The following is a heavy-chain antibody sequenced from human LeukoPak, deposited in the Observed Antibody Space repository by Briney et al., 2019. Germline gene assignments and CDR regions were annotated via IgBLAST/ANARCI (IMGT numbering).Heavy chain of an antibody. D-gene: IGHD2-2*01. CDR3: ARKVVPATYYGMDV. V-gene: IGHV3-33*08. CDR2: IWYDGSNK. J-gene: IGHJ6*02. Sequence: PGGSLRLSCAASGFTFSSYWMHWVRQAPGKGLEWVAVIWYDGSNKYYADSVKGRFTISRDNSKNTLYLQMNSLRAEDTAVYYCARKVVPATYYGMDVWGQGTTVTVSS. CDR1: GFTFSSYW.